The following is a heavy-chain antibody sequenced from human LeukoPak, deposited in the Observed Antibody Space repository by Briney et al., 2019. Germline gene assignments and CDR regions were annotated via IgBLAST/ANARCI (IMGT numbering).Heavy chain of an antibody. CDR3: ARVGDHYHWYFDL. V-gene: IGHV3-53*01. J-gene: IGHJ2*01. Sequence: GGSLRLSCAASGFTVGSKYMNWVRQAPGKGLEWVSILYSGSDTYYSDSVRGRFTISRDDSKNTLSLQMNSLRAEDTAVYYCARVGDHYHWYFDLWGRGTLVTVSS. CDR1: GFTVGSKY. CDR2: LYSGSDT. D-gene: IGHD3-10*01.